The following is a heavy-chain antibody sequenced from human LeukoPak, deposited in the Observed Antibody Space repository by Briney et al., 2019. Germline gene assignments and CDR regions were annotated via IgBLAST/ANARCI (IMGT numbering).Heavy chain of an antibody. CDR3: ASVYNYGMDV. CDR1: GYTFTSYY. Sequence: ASVKVSCKASGYTFTSYYMHWVRQAPGQGLEWMGILNPSGGSTSYAQKSQGRATLTRATSTSTVYMELSSLRSEDTAVYYCASVYNYGMDVWGQGTTVIVSS. V-gene: IGHV1-46*01. J-gene: IGHJ6*02. CDR2: LNPSGGST.